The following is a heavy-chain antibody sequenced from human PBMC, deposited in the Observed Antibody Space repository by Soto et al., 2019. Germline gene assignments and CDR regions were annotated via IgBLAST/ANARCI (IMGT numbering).Heavy chain of an antibody. CDR3: AREESSDGYNYWYFDL. V-gene: IGHV3-7*01. D-gene: IGHD2-21*01. CDR1: GFTFSSYW. J-gene: IGHJ2*01. Sequence: EVQLVESGGGLVQPGGSLRLSCAASGFTFSSYWMSWVRQAPGKGLEWVANIKQDGSEKYYVDSVKGRFTISRDNAKNSLYLQMNSLRAEDTAVYYCAREESSDGYNYWYFDLWGRGTLVTVSS. CDR2: IKQDGSEK.